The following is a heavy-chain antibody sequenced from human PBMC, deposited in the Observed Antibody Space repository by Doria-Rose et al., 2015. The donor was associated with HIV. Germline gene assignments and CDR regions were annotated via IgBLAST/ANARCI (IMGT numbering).Heavy chain of an antibody. D-gene: IGHD1-1*01. Sequence: QVQLQQWGAGLVKPSETLSLTCAVFGGSFSGYYWSWIRQPPGKGLEWIGAINPSGSTKYKTSLKSRVTITLDTSKNLFSLKLSSVTAADTAVYYCARGLLRGGWNDVDYYYGMDVWGQGTTVTVSS. CDR2: INPSGST. V-gene: IGHV4-34*01. J-gene: IGHJ6*02. CDR1: GGSFSGYY. CDR3: ARGLLRGGWNDVDYYYGMDV.